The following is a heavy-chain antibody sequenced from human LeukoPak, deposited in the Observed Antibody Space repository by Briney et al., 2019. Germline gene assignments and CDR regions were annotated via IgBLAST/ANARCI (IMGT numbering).Heavy chain of an antibody. D-gene: IGHD3-10*01. CDR1: GFTFSSYE. CDR2: ISSSGSTI. V-gene: IGHV3-48*03. J-gene: IGHJ4*02. Sequence: PGGSLRLSCAASGFTFSSYEMNWVRQAPGKGLEWVSYISSSGSTIYYADSVKGRFTISRDNAKNSLYLQMNSLRAEDTAVYYCVTRRTIRTIITMVRGVRVKLGYWGQGTLVTVSS. CDR3: VTRRTIRTIITMVRGVRVKLGY.